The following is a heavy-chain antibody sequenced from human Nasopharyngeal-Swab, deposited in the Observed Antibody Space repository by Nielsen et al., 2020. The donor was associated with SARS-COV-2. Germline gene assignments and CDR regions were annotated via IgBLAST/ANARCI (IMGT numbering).Heavy chain of an antibody. CDR1: GFTFSSYG. CDR2: ISYDGSNK. J-gene: IGHJ6*03. Sequence: GGSLRLSCAASGFTFSSYGMHWVRQAPGKGLEWVAVISYDGSNKYYADSVKGRFTISRDNSKNTLYLQMNSLRAEDTAVYYCAREAWETYYDFWSGYRYYYYMDVWGKGTTVTVSS. D-gene: IGHD3-3*01. V-gene: IGHV3-30*03. CDR3: AREAWETYYDFWSGYRYYYYMDV.